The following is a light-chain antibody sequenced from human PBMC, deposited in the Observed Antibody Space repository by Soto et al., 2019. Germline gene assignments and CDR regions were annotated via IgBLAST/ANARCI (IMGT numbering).Light chain of an antibody. CDR3: QQYNNWPRT. V-gene: IGKV3-15*01. CDR1: QSIGDT. J-gene: IGKJ1*01. Sequence: EIVMTQSPATLSVSPGGRATLSCRASQSIGDTLAWYQQKPGQAPRLLIYGASSRVTGFPARFSGSGSGTEFTLTISSLQSEDFALYYCQQYNNWPRTFGQGTKVDIK. CDR2: GAS.